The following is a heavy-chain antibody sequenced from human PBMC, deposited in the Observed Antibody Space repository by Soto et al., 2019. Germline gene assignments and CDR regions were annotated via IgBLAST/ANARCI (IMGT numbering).Heavy chain of an antibody. CDR2: IYHSGST. CDR1: GASISSHY. Sequence: SETLSLTCTVSGASISSHYWTWIRQPPGKGLEWIGYIYHSGSTNYNPSLKSRVTISVDTSKNQFSLKLSSVTAADTAVYYCARPDYGADDAFDIWGQGTTVTVSS. D-gene: IGHD4-17*01. V-gene: IGHV4-59*08. CDR3: ARPDYGADDAFDI. J-gene: IGHJ3*02.